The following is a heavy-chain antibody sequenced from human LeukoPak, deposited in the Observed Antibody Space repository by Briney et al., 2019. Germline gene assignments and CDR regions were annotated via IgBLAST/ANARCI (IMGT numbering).Heavy chain of an antibody. CDR2: ILPILGIA. J-gene: IGHJ4*02. V-gene: IGHV1-69*04. CDR1: GGTFSSYA. D-gene: IGHD6-13*01. Sequence: SVKVSCKASGGTFSSYAISWVRQAPGQGLEWMGRILPILGIANYAQKFQGRVTITADKSTSTAYMELSSLRSEDTAVYYCARGGVGQQLVLDYWGQGTLVTVSS. CDR3: ARGGVGQQLVLDY.